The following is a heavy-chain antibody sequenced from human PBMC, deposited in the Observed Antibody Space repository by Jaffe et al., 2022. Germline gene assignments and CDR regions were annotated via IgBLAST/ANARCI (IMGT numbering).Heavy chain of an antibody. D-gene: IGHD3-10*01. CDR2: IYSGGST. Sequence: EVQLVESGGGLVQPGGSLRLSCAASGFTVSSNYMSWVRQAPGKGLEWVSVIYSGGSTYYADSVKGRFTISRDNSKNTLYLQMNSLRAEDTAVYYCARDETYYYGSGSYYTDYWGQGTLVTVSS. J-gene: IGHJ4*02. CDR1: GFTVSSNY. CDR3: ARDETYYYGSGSYYTDY. V-gene: IGHV3-66*02.